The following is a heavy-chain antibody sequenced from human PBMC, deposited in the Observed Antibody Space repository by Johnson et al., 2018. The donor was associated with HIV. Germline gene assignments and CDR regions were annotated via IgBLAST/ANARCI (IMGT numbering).Heavy chain of an antibody. CDR1: GFTFDDYA. CDR2: ISWDSGRI. D-gene: IGHD6-13*01. Sequence: VQLVESGGGLVQPGRSLRLSCAASGFTFDDYAMHWVRQAPGKGLEWVSGISWDSGRIGYVDSVKGRFTISRDNAKNSLYLQMNSLRAEDTALYYCAKGRGSNWYTGAFDIWGQGTMVTVSA. CDR3: AKGRGSNWYTGAFDI. J-gene: IGHJ3*02. V-gene: IGHV3-9*01.